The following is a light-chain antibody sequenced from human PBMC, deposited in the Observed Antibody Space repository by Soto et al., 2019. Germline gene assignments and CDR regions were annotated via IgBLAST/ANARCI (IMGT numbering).Light chain of an antibody. CDR3: SSYAGGIKWV. V-gene: IGLV2-8*01. Sequence: QSVLTQPPSASGSPGQSVTISCTGTSSDVGGYNFVSWYQQHPGKAPKFMIYEVSKRPSGVPDRFSGSKSGNTASLTVSGVQAEDEADYYCSSYAGGIKWVFGGGTKVTVL. CDR2: EVS. J-gene: IGLJ3*02. CDR1: SSDVGGYNF.